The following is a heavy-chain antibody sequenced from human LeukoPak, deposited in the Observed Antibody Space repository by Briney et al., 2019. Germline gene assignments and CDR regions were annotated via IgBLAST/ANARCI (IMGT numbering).Heavy chain of an antibody. Sequence: PGGSLRLSCAASGFTFSSYAMSWVRQAPGKGLEWVSAISGSGGSTYYADSVKGRFTISRDNSKNTLYLQMNSLRAEDTAVYYXXXDVEQWLVTYFDYWGQGTLVTVSS. V-gene: IGHV3-23*01. CDR3: XXDVEQWLVTYFDY. CDR2: ISGSGGST. J-gene: IGHJ4*02. CDR1: GFTFSSYA. D-gene: IGHD6-19*01.